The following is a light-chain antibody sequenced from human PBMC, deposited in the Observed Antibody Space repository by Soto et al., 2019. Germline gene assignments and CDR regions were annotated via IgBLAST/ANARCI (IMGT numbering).Light chain of an antibody. CDR1: SSDVGGYNY. Sequence: QSALTQPASVSGSPGQSMTISCTGTSSDVGGYNYVAWYQQHPGKVPRLMIYEVSNRPSGVSNRFSGSKSGSTASLTISGLQAEDEADYYCISYTSSSTSYVFGTGTKVTV. J-gene: IGLJ1*01. CDR3: ISYTSSSTSYV. CDR2: EVS. V-gene: IGLV2-14*01.